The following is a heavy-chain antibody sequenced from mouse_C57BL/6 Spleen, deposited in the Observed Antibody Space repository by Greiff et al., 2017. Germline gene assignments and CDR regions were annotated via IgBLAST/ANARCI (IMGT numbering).Heavy chain of an antibody. J-gene: IGHJ2*01. V-gene: IGHV1-26*01. CDR2: INPNNGGT. Sequence: VQLQQSGPELVKPGASVKISCKASGYTFTDYYMNWVKQSHGKSLEWIGDINPNNGGTSYNQKFKGKATLTVDKSSSTAYMELRSLTSEDSAVYYCARSTVVDHWGQGTTLTVSS. D-gene: IGHD1-1*01. CDR3: ARSTVVDH. CDR1: GYTFTDYY.